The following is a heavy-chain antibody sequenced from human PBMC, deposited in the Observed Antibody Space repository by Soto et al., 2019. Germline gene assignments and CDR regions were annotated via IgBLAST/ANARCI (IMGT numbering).Heavy chain of an antibody. CDR1: GFTFSSHS. J-gene: IGHJ4*02. Sequence: QVQLVESGGGVVQPGRSLRLSCAASGFTFSSHSIQWVRQAPGKGLEWVAVISYDGSIKYYADSVKGRFTISRDNSKNPAYLQMTSLRAEDPAVFYFGREWSTSGDLVYWGQGTLVIVSS. V-gene: IGHV3-30-3*01. D-gene: IGHD2-21*02. CDR3: GREWSTSGDLVY. CDR2: ISYDGSIK.